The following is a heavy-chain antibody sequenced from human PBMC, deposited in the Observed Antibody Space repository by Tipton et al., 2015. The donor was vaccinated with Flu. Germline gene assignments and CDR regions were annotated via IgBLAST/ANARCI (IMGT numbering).Heavy chain of an antibody. CDR1: GDSISVDDYH. D-gene: IGHD5-18*01. V-gene: IGHV4-61*09. CDR2: IYLSGTT. CDR3: TRQRTVMVTDF. J-gene: IGHJ4*02. Sequence: TLSLTCTVSGDSISVDDYHWTWIRQPAGKGLEWVGHIYLSGTTTYNPSLKRRVTISRDTSKNQISLKVRSVTAADTAVYYCTRQRTVMVTDFWGQGTLVTVSS.